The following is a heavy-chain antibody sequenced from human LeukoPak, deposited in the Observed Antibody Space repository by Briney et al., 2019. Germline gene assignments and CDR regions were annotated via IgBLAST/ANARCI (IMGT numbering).Heavy chain of an antibody. D-gene: IGHD3-3*01. CDR2: IYHSGST. Sequence: SGTLSLTCAVSGGSISSSNWWSWVRQPPGKGLEWIGEIYHSGSTNYNPSLKSRVTISVDTSKNQFSLKLSSVTAADTAVYYCARVVSGYPDYFDYWGQGTLVTVSS. CDR1: GGSISSSNW. J-gene: IGHJ4*02. CDR3: ARVVSGYPDYFDY. V-gene: IGHV4-4*02.